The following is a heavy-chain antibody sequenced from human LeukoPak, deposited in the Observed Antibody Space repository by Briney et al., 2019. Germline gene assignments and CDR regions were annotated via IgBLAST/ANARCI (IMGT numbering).Heavy chain of an antibody. Sequence: GGSLRLSCAASGFTFSAYSMNWARQAPGKGLEWGSHIFYASNIIYYADSVKGRFTISRDNAKNSLYLQMNSLRDDDTAVYYCARGVSGSYSPFDFWGQGTLVTVSS. CDR3: ARGVSGSYSPFDF. CDR1: GFTFSAYS. J-gene: IGHJ4*02. V-gene: IGHV3-48*02. D-gene: IGHD1-26*01. CDR2: IFYASNII.